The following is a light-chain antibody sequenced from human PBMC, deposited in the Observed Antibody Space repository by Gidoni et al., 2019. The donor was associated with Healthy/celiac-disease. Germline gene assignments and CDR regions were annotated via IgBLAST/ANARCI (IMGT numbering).Light chain of an antibody. CDR2: GAS. Sequence: EIVLTQSPGTLSLSPGERATLSCRASQSVSSSYLAWYQQKPGQAPRLLIYGASSRATGIPDRFSGSGSVTDFTLTISRLEPEDFAVYYCQQYGSSRLTFGGRPKVEIK. CDR1: QSVSSSY. J-gene: IGKJ4*01. V-gene: IGKV3-20*01. CDR3: QQYGSSRLT.